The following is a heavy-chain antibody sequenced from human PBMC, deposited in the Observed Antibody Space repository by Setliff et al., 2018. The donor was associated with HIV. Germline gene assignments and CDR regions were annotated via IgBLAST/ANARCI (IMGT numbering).Heavy chain of an antibody. D-gene: IGHD3-10*01. Sequence: GASVKVSCKASGYTFSRYAMHWVRQAPGQRLEWMGWINAGNGNTKYSQKFQGRVSIARDTSASTAYMELSSLTSEDTAVYYCARGKGVGGVVITGGLDVWGKGTTVTVSS. CDR1: GYTFSRYA. CDR3: ARGKGVGGVVITGGLDV. J-gene: IGHJ6*04. V-gene: IGHV1-3*01. CDR2: INAGNGNT.